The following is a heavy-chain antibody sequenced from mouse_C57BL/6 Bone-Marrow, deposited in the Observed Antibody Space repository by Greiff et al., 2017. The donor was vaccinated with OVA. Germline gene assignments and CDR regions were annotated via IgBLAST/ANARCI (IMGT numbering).Heavy chain of an antibody. Sequence: EVQVVESGGDLVKPGGSLNLSCAASGFTFSGYAMSWVRQTPEKRLEWVATISDGGSYTYHPDNVKGRFTISRDNAKNNLYLQMSHLKSEDTAMYYCARGGITGPDYWGQGTTLTVSS. D-gene: IGHD1-1*01. CDR2: ISDGGSYT. J-gene: IGHJ2*01. CDR1: GFTFSGYA. V-gene: IGHV5-4*01. CDR3: ARGGITGPDY.